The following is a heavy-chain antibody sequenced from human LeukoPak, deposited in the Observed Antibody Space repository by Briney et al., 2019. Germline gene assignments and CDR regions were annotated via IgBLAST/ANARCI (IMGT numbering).Heavy chain of an antibody. CDR1: GFTFDDYA. J-gene: IGHJ4*02. CDR3: AKDGGDYDFWSGYSYYFDY. CDR2: ISWNSGSI. V-gene: IGHV3-9*01. D-gene: IGHD3-3*01. Sequence: SLRLSCAASGFTFDDYAMHWVRQAPGKGLEWVSGISWNSGSIGYADSVKGRFTISRDNAKNSLYLQIDSLRAEDTALYYCAKDGGDYDFWSGYSYYFDYWGQGTLVTVSS.